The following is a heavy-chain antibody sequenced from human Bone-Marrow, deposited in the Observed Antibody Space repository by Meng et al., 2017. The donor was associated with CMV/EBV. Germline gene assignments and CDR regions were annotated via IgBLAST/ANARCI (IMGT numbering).Heavy chain of an antibody. J-gene: IGHJ6*02. V-gene: IGHV3-48*04. D-gene: IGHD2-21*01. CDR1: GFTFSTYS. Sequence: GESLKISCAASGFTFSTYSMNWVRQAPGKGLEWVSYISSSGSTIYYADSVKGRFTISRDNAKNSLYLQMNSLRAEDTAVYYCARERFGGDCYSCHGMDVWGQGTTVTVSS. CDR3: ARERFGGDCYSCHGMDV. CDR2: ISSSGSTI.